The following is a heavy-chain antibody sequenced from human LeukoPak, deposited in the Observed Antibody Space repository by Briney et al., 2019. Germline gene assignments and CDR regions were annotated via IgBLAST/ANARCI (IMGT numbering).Heavy chain of an antibody. J-gene: IGHJ4*02. CDR2: ISGNGGLT. CDR3: VRIKTTVTTYDY. Sequence: GSLRLSCAASGFTFSSYWMHWVRQAPGKGLEWVSSISGNGGLTYYADSVKGRLTISRDNSKNTLYLQMNSLRAEDTAVYYCVRIKTTVTTYDYWGRGTLVTVSS. V-gene: IGHV3-23*01. CDR1: GFTFSSYW. D-gene: IGHD4-17*01.